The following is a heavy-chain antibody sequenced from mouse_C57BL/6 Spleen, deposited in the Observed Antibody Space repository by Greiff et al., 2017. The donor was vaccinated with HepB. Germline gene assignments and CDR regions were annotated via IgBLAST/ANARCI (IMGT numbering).Heavy chain of an antibody. CDR2: IDPSDSYT. D-gene: IGHD1-1*01. J-gene: IGHJ4*01. V-gene: IGHV1-50*01. Sequence: QVHVKQSGAELVKPGASVKLSCKASGYTFTSYWMQWVKQRPGQGLEWIGEIDPSDSYTNYNQKFKGKATLTVDTSSSTAYMQLSSLTSEDSAVYYCARRNYGSSYAMDYWGQGTSVTVSS. CDR1: GYTFTSYW. CDR3: ARRNYGSSYAMDY.